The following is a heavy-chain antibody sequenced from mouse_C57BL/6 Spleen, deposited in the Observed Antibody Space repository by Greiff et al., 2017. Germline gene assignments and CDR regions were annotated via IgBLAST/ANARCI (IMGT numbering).Heavy chain of an antibody. J-gene: IGHJ2*01. CDR3: ARHEAYYSNYDYFDY. CDR1: GYTFTEYT. D-gene: IGHD2-5*01. CDR2: FYPGSGSI. V-gene: IGHV1-62-2*01. Sequence: ESGAELVKPGASVKLSCKASGYTFTEYTIHWVKQRSGQGLEWIGWFYPGSGSIKYNEKFKDKATLTADKSSSTVYMERSRLTSEDSAVYFCARHEAYYSNYDYFDYWGQGTTLTVSS.